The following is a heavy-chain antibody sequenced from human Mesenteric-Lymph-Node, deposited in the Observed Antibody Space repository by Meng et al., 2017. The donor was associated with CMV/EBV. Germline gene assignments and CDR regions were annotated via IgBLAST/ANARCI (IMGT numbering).Heavy chain of an antibody. J-gene: IGHJ4*02. CDR2: IKEDGSEQ. CDR1: GFTFNSYS. D-gene: IGHD4/OR15-4a*01. CDR3: VTVRYDAKGSTYYRSLDY. Sequence: GESLKISCEASGFTFNSYSMNWVRQAPGKGLEWVANIKEDGSEQHYVESVKGRFTISRDNAKNSLYLQMNSLRDEDTAVYYCVTVRYDAKGSTYYRSLDYWGQGTLVTVSS. V-gene: IGHV3-7*01.